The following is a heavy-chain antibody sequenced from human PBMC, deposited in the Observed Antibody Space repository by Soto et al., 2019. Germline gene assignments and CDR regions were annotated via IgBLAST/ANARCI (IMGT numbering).Heavy chain of an antibody. CDR2: ISWNSGSI. J-gene: IGHJ4*02. Sequence: LRLSCAASGFTFDDYAMHWVRQAPGKGLEWVSGISWNSGSIGYADSVKGRFTISRDNAKNSLYLQMNSLRAEDTALYYCAARRLREMATISDYWGQGTLVTVSS. CDR3: AARRLREMATISDY. D-gene: IGHD5-12*01. V-gene: IGHV3-9*01. CDR1: GFTFDDYA.